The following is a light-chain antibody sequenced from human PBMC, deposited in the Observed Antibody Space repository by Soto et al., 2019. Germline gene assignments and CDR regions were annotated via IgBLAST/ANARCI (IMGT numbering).Light chain of an antibody. CDR1: SSDVGAYKY. CDR3: SSSTGTTTLDV. Sequence: QSVLTQPASVSGSPGRSITISCTGTSSDVGAYKYVSWYQQHPGKVPKLIIYGVSNRPSGVSNRFSGSKSGNTAFLTISGLQPEDEADHYCSSSTGTTTLDVFGTGTKVTVL. J-gene: IGLJ1*01. V-gene: IGLV2-14*03. CDR2: GVS.